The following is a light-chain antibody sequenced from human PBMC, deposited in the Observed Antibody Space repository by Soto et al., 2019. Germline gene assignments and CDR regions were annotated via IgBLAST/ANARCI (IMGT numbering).Light chain of an antibody. CDR3: CSFTSRTTYV. V-gene: IGLV2-23*02. Sequence: QSVLTQPASVSGSPGQSITISCTGTSSDFGSYDFVSWYQQHPGKVPKLIIYELDKRPSGLSNRFSGSKSGNTASLTISGLAADDAAYYYCCSFTSRTTYVFGTGTKVTVL. J-gene: IGLJ1*01. CDR1: SSDFGSYDF. CDR2: ELD.